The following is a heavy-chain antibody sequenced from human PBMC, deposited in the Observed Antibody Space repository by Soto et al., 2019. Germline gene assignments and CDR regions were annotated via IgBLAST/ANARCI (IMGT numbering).Heavy chain of an antibody. CDR1: GFTFTTYA. CDR2: IWDDGSNK. V-gene: IGHV3-33*01. CDR3: GRGGVVVTAIDY. J-gene: IGHJ4*02. Sequence: QVQLVESGGGVVQPGRSLRLSCAASGFTFTTYAMHWVRQAPGKGLEWVAVIWDDGSNKYYGGSVKGRFTLFRDNSKNPLDLQMNSLRAGDTAVYYCGRGGVVVTAIDYWGQGTLVTVSS. D-gene: IGHD2-21*02.